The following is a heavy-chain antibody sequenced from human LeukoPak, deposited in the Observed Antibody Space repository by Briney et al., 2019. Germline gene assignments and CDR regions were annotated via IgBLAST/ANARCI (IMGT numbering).Heavy chain of an antibody. V-gene: IGHV1-2*02. J-gene: IGHJ5*02. D-gene: IGHD2-2*01. CDR3: ARGPGEYCSSASCYGVWFDP. CDR2: INPNSGGT. Sequence: GASVKVSCKASGYTFTGYYMHWVRQAPGQGLEWMGWINPNSGGTNYAQKFQGRVTMTRDTSISTAYMELSRLRSDDTAVYYCARGPGEYCSSASCYGVWFDPWGQGTLVTVSS. CDR1: GYTFTGYY.